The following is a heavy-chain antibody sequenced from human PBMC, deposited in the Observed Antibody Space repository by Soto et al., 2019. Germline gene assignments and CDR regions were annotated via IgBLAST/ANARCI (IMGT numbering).Heavy chain of an antibody. V-gene: IGHV3-23*01. CDR3: AKDLGYSRSSYYYAMDV. CDR1: GFTFSSCA. CDR2: IIDSGAST. J-gene: IGHJ6*02. Sequence: GGSLRLSCAASGFTFSSCAMGWVRQAPGKGLEWVSDIIDSGASTYYADSVKGRFTISRDNSKNTRYLQKNSLRAEDTAVYHCAKDLGYSRSSYYYAMDVWGQGTTVTVSS. D-gene: IGHD6-6*01.